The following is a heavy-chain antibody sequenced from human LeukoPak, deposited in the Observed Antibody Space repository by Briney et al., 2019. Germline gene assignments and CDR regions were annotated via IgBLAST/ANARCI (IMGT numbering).Heavy chain of an antibody. J-gene: IGHJ4*02. Sequence: PSETLSLTCTVSGYSISSGYYWSWIRQPPEKGLEWIGYIYYSGSTNYNSSLKSRVTISVDTSKNQFSLKLSSVTAADTAVYYCARGDHYDSSPLGYWGRGTLVTVSS. CDR3: ARGDHYDSSPLGY. V-gene: IGHV4-61*01. CDR2: IYYSGST. CDR1: GYSISSGYY. D-gene: IGHD3-22*01.